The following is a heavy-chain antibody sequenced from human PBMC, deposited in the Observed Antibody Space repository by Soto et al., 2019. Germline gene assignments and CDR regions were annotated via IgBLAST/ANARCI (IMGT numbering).Heavy chain of an antibody. CDR2: IYYSGST. Sequence: SETLSLTCTVSGGSISSYYWSWIRQPPGKGLEWIGYIYYSGSTNYNPSLKSRVTISVDTSKSQFSLKLSSVTAADTAVYYCARSKRYDILTGDAFDIWGQGTMVTVSS. V-gene: IGHV4-59*01. J-gene: IGHJ3*02. D-gene: IGHD3-9*01. CDR3: ARSKRYDILTGDAFDI. CDR1: GGSISSYY.